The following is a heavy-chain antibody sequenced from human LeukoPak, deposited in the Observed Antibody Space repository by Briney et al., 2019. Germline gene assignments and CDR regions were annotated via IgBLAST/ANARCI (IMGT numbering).Heavy chain of an antibody. CDR1: GFTFSTYS. V-gene: IGHV3-21*01. CDR2: ISSSGSYV. D-gene: IGHD3-10*01. J-gene: IGHJ6*03. Sequence: GGSLRLSCAASGFTFSTYSMNWVRQAPGKGLEWVSSISSSGSYVYYSDSVKGRFTISRDNSKHTLYLQMNSLRAEDTAVYYCAKRWDYYGSGTFFQDYYMDVWGKGTTVTVSS. CDR3: AKRWDYYGSGTFFQDYYMDV.